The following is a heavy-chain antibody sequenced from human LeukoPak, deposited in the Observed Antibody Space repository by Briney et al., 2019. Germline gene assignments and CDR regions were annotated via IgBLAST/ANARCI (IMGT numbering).Heavy chain of an antibody. J-gene: IGHJ4*02. CDR1: GFTFNDYG. CDR2: INWNAGST. Sequence: GGSLRLSCAASGFTFNDYGMSWVRQAPGKGLEWVSSINWNAGSTGYADSVEGRFTMSRHNAKNSLYLQMNSLRAEDTALYYCARNFGGGDSSGPYYWGQGTLVTVSS. D-gene: IGHD3-22*01. CDR3: ARNFGGGDSSGPYY. V-gene: IGHV3-20*04.